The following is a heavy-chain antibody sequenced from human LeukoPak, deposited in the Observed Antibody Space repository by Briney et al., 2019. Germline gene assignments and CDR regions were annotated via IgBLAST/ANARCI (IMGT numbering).Heavy chain of an antibody. Sequence: ASVKVSCKASGYTFTGYHMHWVRQAPREGLEWMGWINPNSGGTNYAQKFQGRVTMTRDTSISTAYMELSRLRSDDTAVYYCARGWDSLYYFDYWGQGTLVTVSS. CDR1: GYTFTGYH. CDR3: ARGWDSLYYFDY. D-gene: IGHD1-26*01. V-gene: IGHV1-2*02. J-gene: IGHJ4*02. CDR2: INPNSGGT.